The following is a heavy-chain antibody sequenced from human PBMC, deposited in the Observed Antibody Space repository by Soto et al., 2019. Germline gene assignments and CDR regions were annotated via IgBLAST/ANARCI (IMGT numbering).Heavy chain of an antibody. J-gene: IGHJ6*01. Sequence: QVQLVQSGAEVKKPGASVKVSCKASGHTFSYYDINWVRQATGQGLEWMGWMNPSSANTGYAQKLQGRVSMTMNTSINTMYMELSSLRSEDTAVYYCASSGGVRSRFPAVWGQGTTVTVSS. V-gene: IGHV1-8*01. CDR3: ASSGGVRSRFPAV. CDR1: GHTFSYYD. D-gene: IGHD1-26*01. CDR2: MNPSSANT.